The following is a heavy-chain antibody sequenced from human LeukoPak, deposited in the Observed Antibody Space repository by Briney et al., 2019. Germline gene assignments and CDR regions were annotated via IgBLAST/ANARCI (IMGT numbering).Heavy chain of an antibody. D-gene: IGHD3-10*01. J-gene: IGHJ4*02. CDR1: GGSISSGGFY. V-gene: IGHV4-30-4*01. CDR2: IYYSGST. Sequence: SQTLSLTCTVSGGSISSGGFYWTWIRQPPGKGLEWSGYIYYSGSTYYNPSLKSRVTISVDTSRNQFSLKLSSATAADTAVYYCARGPLLAPFDYWGQGTLVTVSS. CDR3: ARGPLLAPFDY.